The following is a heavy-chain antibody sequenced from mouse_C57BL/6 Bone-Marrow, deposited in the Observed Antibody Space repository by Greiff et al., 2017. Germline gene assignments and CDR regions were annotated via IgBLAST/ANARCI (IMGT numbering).Heavy chain of an antibody. Sequence: EVKVVESGGDLVKPGGSLKLYCAASGFTFSSYGMSWVRQTPDKRLEWVATISSGGSYTYYPDSVKGRFTISRDNAKNTLYLQMSSLKSEDTAMYYCARQITTVVLYYYAMDYWGQGTSVTVSS. D-gene: IGHD1-1*01. CDR1: GFTFSSYG. CDR2: ISSGGSYT. V-gene: IGHV5-6*01. J-gene: IGHJ4*01. CDR3: ARQITTVVLYYYAMDY.